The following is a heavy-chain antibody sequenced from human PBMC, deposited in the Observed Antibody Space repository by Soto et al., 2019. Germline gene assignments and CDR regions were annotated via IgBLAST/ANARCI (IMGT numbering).Heavy chain of an antibody. V-gene: IGHV3-48*02. Sequence: EVQLVESGGGLVQPGGSLRLSCAASGFTFSSYSMNWVRQAPGKGLEWVSYISSSSSTIYYADSVKGRFTISRDNAKNSLYLQMNSLRDEDTAVYYCARDRKGDYDFWSGYYYGMDVWGQGTTVTVSS. D-gene: IGHD3-3*01. J-gene: IGHJ6*02. CDR1: GFTFSSYS. CDR2: ISSSSSTI. CDR3: ARDRKGDYDFWSGYYYGMDV.